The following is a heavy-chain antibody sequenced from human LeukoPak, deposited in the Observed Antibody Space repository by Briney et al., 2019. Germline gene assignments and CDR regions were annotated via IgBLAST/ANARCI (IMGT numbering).Heavy chain of an antibody. CDR1: GGAISGYY. CDR3: AGAGYYDSSGLPLHAFDI. D-gene: IGHD3-22*01. J-gene: IGHJ3*02. Sequence: SETLSLTCTVSGGAISGYYWSWIRQPPGKGLEWIGYIYYSGSTNYNPSLKSRVTISVDTSKNQFSLKLRSVTAADTAVYYCAGAGYYDSSGLPLHAFDIWGRGTMVTVSS. V-gene: IGHV4-59*01. CDR2: IYYSGST.